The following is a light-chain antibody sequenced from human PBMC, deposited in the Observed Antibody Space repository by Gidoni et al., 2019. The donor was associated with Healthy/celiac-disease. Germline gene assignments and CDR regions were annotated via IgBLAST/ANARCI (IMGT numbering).Light chain of an antibody. V-gene: IGLV7-43*01. CDR3: LLYYGGSQLV. CDR2: STS. J-gene: IGLJ3*02. Sequence: QTVVTQEPSLNVSPGGTVTLTCASSTGAVTSGYYPNWFQQKPGQAPRALIYSTSNKRAWTPARFSGSLLGGKAALTLSGVQPEDDAEYYCLLYYGGSQLVFGGGTKLTVL. CDR1: TGAVTSGYY.